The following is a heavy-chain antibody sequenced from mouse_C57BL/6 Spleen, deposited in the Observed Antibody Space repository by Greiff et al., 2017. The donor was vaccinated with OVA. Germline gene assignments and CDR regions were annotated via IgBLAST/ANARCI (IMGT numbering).Heavy chain of an antibody. CDR2: INPSTGGT. D-gene: IGHD2-5*01. Sequence: VQLQQSGPELVKPGASVKISCKASGYSFTGYYMNWVKQSPEKSLEWIGAINPSTGGTTYNQKFKAKATLTVDKSSSTAYMQLKSLTSEDSAVYYCARSDYSNLMDYWGQGTSVTVSS. J-gene: IGHJ4*01. CDR3: ARSDYSNLMDY. CDR1: GYSFTGYY. V-gene: IGHV1-42*01.